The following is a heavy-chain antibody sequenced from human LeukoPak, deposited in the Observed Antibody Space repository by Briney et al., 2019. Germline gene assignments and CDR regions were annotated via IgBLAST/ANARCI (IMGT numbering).Heavy chain of an antibody. Sequence: PSETLSLTCTVSGGSISSSSYYWSWIRQPAGKGLEWIGRIYTSGSTNYNPSLKSRVTMSVDTSKNQFSLKLSSVTAADTAVYYCAREQWLVTGWFDPWGQGTLVTVSS. CDR1: GGSISSSSYY. CDR2: IYTSGST. CDR3: AREQWLVTGWFDP. J-gene: IGHJ5*02. V-gene: IGHV4-61*02. D-gene: IGHD6-19*01.